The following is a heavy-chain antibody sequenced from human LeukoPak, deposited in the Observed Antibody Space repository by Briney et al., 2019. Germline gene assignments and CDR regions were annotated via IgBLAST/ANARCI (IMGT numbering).Heavy chain of an antibody. CDR3: ARDVLWFGELTAFDI. Sequence: SETLSLTCTVYGGSISIYYWSWIREPAGKGLEWIGRIYTSGSTNYNPSLKSRVTMSVDTSKNQFSLKLSSVTAADTAVYYCARDVLWFGELTAFDIWGQGTMVTVSS. CDR2: IYTSGST. V-gene: IGHV4-4*07. D-gene: IGHD3-10*01. J-gene: IGHJ3*02. CDR1: GGSISIYY.